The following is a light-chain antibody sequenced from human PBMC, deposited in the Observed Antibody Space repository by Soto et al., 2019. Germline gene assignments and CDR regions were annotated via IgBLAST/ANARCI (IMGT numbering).Light chain of an antibody. CDR3: QHRNSYPTT. CDR2: KAS. V-gene: IGKV1-5*03. Sequence: DIQMTQSPSTLSGSVGDRVTITCRASQTISSWLAWYQQKPGKAPKLLIYKASTLKSGVPSRFSGSGSGTELTLTISSLQPEDKETNRCQHRNSYPTTLRQGTRLEIK. J-gene: IGKJ5*01. CDR1: QTISSW.